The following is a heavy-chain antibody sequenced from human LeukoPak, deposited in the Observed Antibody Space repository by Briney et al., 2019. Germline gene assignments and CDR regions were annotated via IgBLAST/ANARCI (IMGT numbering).Heavy chain of an antibody. D-gene: IGHD5-18*01. V-gene: IGHV3-53*04. CDR1: GFTVSTNC. CDR3: ARVDTVMAYYFDL. CDR2: IYSGGTT. Sequence: RGSLRLSCAASGFTVSTNCMTWVRQAPGKGLEWVSTIYSGGTTYYADSLMGRFTISRHNSRNTLYLQMNSLRAEDTAVYYCARVDTVMAYYFDLWGQGTLVTVSS. J-gene: IGHJ4*02.